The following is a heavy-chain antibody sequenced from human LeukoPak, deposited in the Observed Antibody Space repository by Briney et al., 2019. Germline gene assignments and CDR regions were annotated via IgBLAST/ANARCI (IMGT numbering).Heavy chain of an antibody. CDR3: ARGPYYYDSSGAESDY. J-gene: IGHJ4*02. V-gene: IGHV3-7*01. D-gene: IGHD3-22*01. CDR1: GIIFSNYW. CDR2: IKQDGSEK. Sequence: GGSLRLSCAASGIIFSNYWMSWVRQAPGKGLEWVANIKQDGSEKYYVDSVKGRFTISRDNAKNSLYLQMNSLRAEDTAVYYCARGPYYYDSSGAESDYWGQGTLVTVSS.